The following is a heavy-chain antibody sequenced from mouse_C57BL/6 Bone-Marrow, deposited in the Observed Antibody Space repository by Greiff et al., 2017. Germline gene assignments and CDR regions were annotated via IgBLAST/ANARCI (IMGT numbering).Heavy chain of an antibody. D-gene: IGHD2-4*01. V-gene: IGHV1-69*01. CDR2: IDPSDSYT. J-gene: IGHJ4*01. CDR1: GYTFTSYW. CDR3: ARTPFYDYDWYYAMDY. Sequence: QVQLQQPGAELVMPGASVKLSCKASGYTFTSYWMHWVKQRPGQGLEWIGEIDPSDSYTNYNQKFKGKSTLTGDKSSSTAYMQLSSLTSEDSAVYYCARTPFYDYDWYYAMDYWGQGTSVTVSS.